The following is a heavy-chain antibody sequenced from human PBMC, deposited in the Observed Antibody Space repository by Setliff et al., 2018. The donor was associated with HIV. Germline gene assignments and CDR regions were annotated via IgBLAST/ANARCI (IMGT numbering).Heavy chain of an antibody. CDR1: GFTFSSYS. Sequence: GGSLRLSCAASGFTFSSYSMNWVRQAPGKGLEWVSSISSDSSYIYYADSLKGRFTISRDNAKNSLYLQMNSLRAEDTAVYYCARDTEMITTTDAFDIWGQGTMVTVSS. D-gene: IGHD3-22*01. V-gene: IGHV3-21*01. J-gene: IGHJ3*02. CDR2: ISSDSSYI. CDR3: ARDTEMITTTDAFDI.